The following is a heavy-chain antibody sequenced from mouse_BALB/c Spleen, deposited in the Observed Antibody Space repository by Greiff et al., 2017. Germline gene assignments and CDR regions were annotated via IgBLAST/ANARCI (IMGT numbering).Heavy chain of an antibody. V-gene: IGHV1S137*01. J-gene: IGHJ4*01. D-gene: IGHD2-14*01. Sequence: QVQLQPSGAELVRPGVSVKISCKGSGYSFTDYAMHWVKQSHAKSLEWIGVISTYYGDASYNQKFKGKATMTVDKSSSTAYMELARLTSEDSAIYYCARYRYDRGYAMDYWGQGTSVTVSS. CDR1: GYSFTDYA. CDR2: ISTYYGDA. CDR3: ARYRYDRGYAMDY.